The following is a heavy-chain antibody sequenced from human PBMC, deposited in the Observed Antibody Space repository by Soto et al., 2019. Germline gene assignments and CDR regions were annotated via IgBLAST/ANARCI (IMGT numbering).Heavy chain of an antibody. D-gene: IGHD3-9*01. CDR3: ASLSTVFCTKPTCQLHFGMDV. CDR2: LHPRNSSS. CDR1: GYTFSAFW. V-gene: IGHV5-10-1*01. Sequence: PGDSLKISCQASGYTFSAFWITSVRQMNGKGLEWISTLHPRNSSSKNSLSFQVLITISADKSIGSPYLHWSTLEASDTAIYYCASLSTVFCTKPTCQLHFGMDVWGQGTTVTVSS. J-gene: IGHJ6*02.